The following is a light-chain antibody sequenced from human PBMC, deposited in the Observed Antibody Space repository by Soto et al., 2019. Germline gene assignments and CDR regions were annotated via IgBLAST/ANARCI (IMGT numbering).Light chain of an antibody. CDR2: GAS. CDR3: QQHGTTPWT. J-gene: IGKJ1*01. CDR1: QSVSSNY. Sequence: DIVLTQSPDTLSLSPGERATISCRTSQSVSSNYLIWYQQKPGQAPRPLIYGASSRVPGIPDRFSGSGSGTDFTLTISRLEPEDFSVFYCQQHGTTPWTFGQGTKVEIK. V-gene: IGKV3-20*01.